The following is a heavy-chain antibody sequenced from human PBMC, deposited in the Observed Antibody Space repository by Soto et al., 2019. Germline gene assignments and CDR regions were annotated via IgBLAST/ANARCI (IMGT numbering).Heavy chain of an antibody. CDR3: ARSPIYDILTGYYVNWFDP. CDR2: IYYSGST. J-gene: IGHJ5*02. Sequence: ETLSLTCTVSGGSISSSSYYWGWIRQPPGKGLEWIGSIYYSGSTYYNPSLKSRVTISVDTSKNQFSLKLSSVTAADTAVYYCARSPIYDILTGYYVNWFDPWGQGTLVTVSS. CDR1: GGSISSSSYY. D-gene: IGHD3-9*01. V-gene: IGHV4-39*01.